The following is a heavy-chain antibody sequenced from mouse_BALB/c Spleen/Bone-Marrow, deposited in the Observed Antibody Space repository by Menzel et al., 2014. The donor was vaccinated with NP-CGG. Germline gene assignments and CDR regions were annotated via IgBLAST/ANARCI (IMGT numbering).Heavy chain of an antibody. J-gene: IGHJ4*01. D-gene: IGHD3-2*02. V-gene: IGHV2-9*02. CDR3: ARVTSSAVGAMDY. CDR2: IWAGGST. Sequence: VHLVESGPGLVAPSQSLSITCTVSGFSLTNYGVHWVRQPPGKGLEWLGVIWAGGSTNYNSALMSRLSISKDNSKSQVFLKMISLQTDDTAMYYCARVTSSAVGAMDYWGQGTSVTVSS. CDR1: GFSLTNYG.